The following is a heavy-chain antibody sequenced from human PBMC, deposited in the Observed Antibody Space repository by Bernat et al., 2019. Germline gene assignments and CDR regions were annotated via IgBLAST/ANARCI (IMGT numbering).Heavy chain of an antibody. D-gene: IGHD3-16*01. Sequence: EVQLVQSGAEVKKPGESLNISCKGSGYSFTSYWIGWVRQMPGKGLEWMGIIYPDDSDTRDSPSFQGHVTISADKSISTAYLHWSSLKASDTAMYYCARLSVAGGDPYFDYWGQGTLVTVSS. CDR2: IYPDDSDT. CDR1: GYSFTSYW. V-gene: IGHV5-51*03. CDR3: ARLSVAGGDPYFDY. J-gene: IGHJ4*02.